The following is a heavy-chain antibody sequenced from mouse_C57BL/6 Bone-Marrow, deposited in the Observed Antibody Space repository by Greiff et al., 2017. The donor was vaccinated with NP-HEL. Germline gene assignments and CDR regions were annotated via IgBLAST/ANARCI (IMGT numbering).Heavy chain of an antibody. J-gene: IGHJ4*01. CDR3: ASHSSYGGSRGAKDY. D-gene: IGHD1-1*01. CDR1: GFTFKNYC. CDR2: IDTEGSDT. V-gene: IGHV14-2*01. Sequence: VQLLQSGAELVKPGASVKLSCAASGFTFKNYCMHWVRQSPDQGLEWIASIDTEGSDTNYTERFQGNATITADTATNTDYLQLSSLKSEDTAVYYCASHSSYGGSRGAKDYWGHGTSVT.